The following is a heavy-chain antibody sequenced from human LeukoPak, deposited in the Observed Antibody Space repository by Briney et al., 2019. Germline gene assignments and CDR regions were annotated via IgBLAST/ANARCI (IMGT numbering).Heavy chain of an antibody. J-gene: IGHJ4*02. V-gene: IGHV5-51*01. CDR3: ARTWELLHPLDY. CDR2: IYPGDSDT. CDR1: GYSFTTYW. Sequence: GESLKISCKGSGYSFTTYWIAWVRQMPGKGLEWMGIIYPGDSDTRYSPSFQGQVTISADKSITTAYLQWSSLKASDTAMYYCARTWELLHPLDYWGQGTLVTVSS. D-gene: IGHD1-26*01.